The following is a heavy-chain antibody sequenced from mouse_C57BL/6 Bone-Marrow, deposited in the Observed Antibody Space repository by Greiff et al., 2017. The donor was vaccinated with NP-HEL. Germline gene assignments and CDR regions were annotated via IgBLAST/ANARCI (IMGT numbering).Heavy chain of an antibody. CDR3: AREGSSYAWFAY. D-gene: IGHD1-1*01. CDR1: GYSITSGYY. J-gene: IGHJ3*01. CDR2: ISYDGSN. Sequence: EVQLQQSGPGLVKPSQSLSLTCSVTGYSITSGYYWNWIRQFPGNKLEWMGYISYDGSNNYNPSLKNRISITRDTSKNQFFLKLNSVTTEDTATYYCAREGSSYAWFAYWGQGTLVTVSA. V-gene: IGHV3-6*01.